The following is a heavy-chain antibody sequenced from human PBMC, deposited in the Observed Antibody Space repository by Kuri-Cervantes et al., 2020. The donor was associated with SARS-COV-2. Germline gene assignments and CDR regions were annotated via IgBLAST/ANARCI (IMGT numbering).Heavy chain of an antibody. Sequence: GESLKISCAASGFTFSSYAMHWVRQAPGKGLEWVAVISYDGSNKYYADSVKGRFTIPRDNSKNTLYLQMNSLRAEDTAVYYCAKSRWQQLSWLDYWGQGTLVTVSS. J-gene: IGHJ4*02. CDR2: ISYDGSNK. V-gene: IGHV3-30-3*02. CDR1: GFTFSSYA. D-gene: IGHD6-13*01. CDR3: AKSRWQQLSWLDY.